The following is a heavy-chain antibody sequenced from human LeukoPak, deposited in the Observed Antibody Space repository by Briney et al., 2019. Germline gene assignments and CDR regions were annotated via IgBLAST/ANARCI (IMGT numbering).Heavy chain of an antibody. J-gene: IGHJ3*02. Sequence: PSETLSLTCTVSGGSISGYFWSWIRQPPGKGLEWIGFIYYSGSTNYNPSLKSRVTISVDTSKNQFSLKLSSVTAADTAVYYCARGLHSSGDAFDIWGQGTMVTVSS. CDR3: ARGLHSSGDAFDI. CDR2: IYYSGST. CDR1: GGSISGYF. D-gene: IGHD6-19*01. V-gene: IGHV4-59*12.